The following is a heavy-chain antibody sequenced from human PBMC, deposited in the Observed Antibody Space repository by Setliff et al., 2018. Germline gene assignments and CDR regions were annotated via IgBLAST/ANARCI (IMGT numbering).Heavy chain of an antibody. CDR3: ARNPASLQYSFDH. J-gene: IGHJ2*01. CDR1: GGSINDGDNGDLY. CDR2: IFYDGTT. V-gene: IGHV4-39*07. D-gene: IGHD1-1*01. Sequence: SETLSLTCTVSGGSINDGDNGDLYWGWIRQPPGKGPEWLGTIFYDGTTHYNQSLKSRVTISVDTTKNQFSLKLTSVTAADTAVYYCARNPASLQYSFDHWGRGTLVTVSS.